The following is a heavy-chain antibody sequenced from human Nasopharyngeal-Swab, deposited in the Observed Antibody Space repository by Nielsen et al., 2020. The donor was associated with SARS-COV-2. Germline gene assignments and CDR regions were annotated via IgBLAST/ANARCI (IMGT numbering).Heavy chain of an antibody. Sequence: SETLSLTCAVYGGSFSGYYWSWIRQPPGKGLEWIGEINHSGSTNYNPSLKSRVTISVDTSKNQFSLKLSSVTAADTAVYYCARWIRYYGSGSSQDAWGQGTTVTVSS. J-gene: IGHJ6*02. CDR3: ARWIRYYGSGSSQDA. CDR2: INHSGST. D-gene: IGHD3-10*01. V-gene: IGHV4-34*01. CDR1: GGSFSGYY.